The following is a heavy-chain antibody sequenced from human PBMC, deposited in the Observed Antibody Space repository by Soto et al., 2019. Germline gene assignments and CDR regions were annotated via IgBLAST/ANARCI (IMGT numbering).Heavy chain of an antibody. CDR2: ISWNGASI. CDR3: AHRPLFGSGFAC. J-gene: IGHJ4*02. V-gene: IGHV3-9*01. Sequence: EVQLVESGGGLVQPGRSLRLSCAASGFTFDDYAIHWVRQAPGRGLEWVAGISWNGASIGYAESVKSRFTISRHNAKNTPHLQMNSLRSEDRALYYCAHRPLFGSGFACWGQGTLVTVSS. D-gene: IGHD3-10*01. CDR1: GFTFDDYA.